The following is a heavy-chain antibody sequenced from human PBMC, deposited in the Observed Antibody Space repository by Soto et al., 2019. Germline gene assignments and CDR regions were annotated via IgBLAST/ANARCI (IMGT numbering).Heavy chain of an antibody. CDR1: GFTFSSYV. J-gene: IGHJ3*02. CDR2: ITGSGGGT. V-gene: IGHV3-23*01. Sequence: EVQLLESGGGLVQPGGSLRLSCAASGFTFSSYVMSWVRQAPGKGLEWVSAITGSGGGTYYAGSVGGRFTISRDKSRNTLCLLMNSLRAEDTAVYYCAKGFVFHDAFDIWGQGTMVTVSS. CDR3: AKGFVFHDAFDI.